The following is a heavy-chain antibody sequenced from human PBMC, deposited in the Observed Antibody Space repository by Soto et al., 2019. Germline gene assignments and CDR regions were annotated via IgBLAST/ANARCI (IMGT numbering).Heavy chain of an antibody. CDR2: ILSDGSTT. J-gene: IGHJ6*02. Sequence: EVQLVESGGGLVQPGGSLGRSCAASGFTFSSYWMHWVRQGPGKGLVWVSRILSDGSTTSYADSVKGRFTISRDNAKNTLYLQMNSLRAEDTAVYYCARGVATSHYYYGMDVWGQGTTVTVSS. V-gene: IGHV3-74*01. CDR1: GFTFSSYW. D-gene: IGHD3-3*01. CDR3: ARGVATSHYYYGMDV.